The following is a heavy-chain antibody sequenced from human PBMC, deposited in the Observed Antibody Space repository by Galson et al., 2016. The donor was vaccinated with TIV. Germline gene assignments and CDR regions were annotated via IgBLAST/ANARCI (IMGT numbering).Heavy chain of an antibody. J-gene: IGHJ4*02. CDR3: ATARLGIFNYFDS. Sequence: SVKVSCKVAGYTLSDLSMHWVRQAPGKGLEWMGGFDPENDRVTYAQRFKGRVTMTDDTPTDTSYLEIRRLRSDDTAIYFCATARLGIFNYFDSWGQGTLVTVSS. CDR2: FDPENDRV. D-gene: IGHD3-9*01. CDR1: GYTLSDLS. V-gene: IGHV1-24*01.